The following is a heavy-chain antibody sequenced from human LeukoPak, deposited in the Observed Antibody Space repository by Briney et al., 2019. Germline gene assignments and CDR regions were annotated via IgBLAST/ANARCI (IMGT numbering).Heavy chain of an antibody. J-gene: IGHJ4*02. D-gene: IGHD5-12*01. CDR1: GFTFSNYG. V-gene: IGHV3-30*18. CDR2: ISYDGSNK. CDR3: AKDRTAGYDGLVDY. Sequence: GGSLRLSCAASGFTFSNYGMHWVRQAPGKGLEWVAVISYDGSNKYYTDSVKGRFTISRDNSKNTLYLQMNSLRAEDTAVYYCAKDRTAGYDGLVDYWGQGTLATVSS.